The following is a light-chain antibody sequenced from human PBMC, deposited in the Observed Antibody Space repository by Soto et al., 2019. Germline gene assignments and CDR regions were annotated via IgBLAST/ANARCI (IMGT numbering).Light chain of an antibody. J-gene: IGKJ1*01. CDR3: HHDVDSPWG. CDR1: QRFNSAY. Sequence: EIVLTQSPATLSLYPGERATLSCRASQRFNSAYLAWYQKKPGQPPRLLIYASSNRAAGIPDRFSASASGTDFTLTISRLEPEDFAVYYCHHDVDSPWGLGQGTKVEI. V-gene: IGKV3-20*01. CDR2: ASS.